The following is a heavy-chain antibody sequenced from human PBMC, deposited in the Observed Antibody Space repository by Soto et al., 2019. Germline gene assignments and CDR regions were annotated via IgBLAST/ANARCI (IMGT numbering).Heavy chain of an antibody. CDR2: ISGSGGST. CDR1: GFTFSSYS. V-gene: IGHV3-23*01. Sequence: XGCLRRACAASGFTFSSYSMSWVRQAPGKGLEWVSAISGSGGSTYYADSVKGRFTISRDNSKNTLYLQMNSLRAEDTAVYYCAKDRNLVGDAFDLWGQGTMVTVSS. D-gene: IGHD6-6*01. J-gene: IGHJ3*01. CDR3: AKDRNLVGDAFDL.